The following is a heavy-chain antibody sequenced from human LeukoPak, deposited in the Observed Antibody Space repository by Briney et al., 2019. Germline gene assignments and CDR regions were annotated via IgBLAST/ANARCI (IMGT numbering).Heavy chain of an antibody. Sequence: GGSLRLSCAASGFNFSTSRMNWVRQAPGKGLEWVSAISGSGGSTYYADSVKGRFTISRDNPKKSLYLQMNSLRAEDTAVYYCARGATTTRFGRFDPWGQGTLVIVSS. CDR2: ISGSGGST. V-gene: IGHV3-21*01. J-gene: IGHJ5*02. D-gene: IGHD4-17*01. CDR1: GFNFSTSR. CDR3: ARGATTTRFGRFDP.